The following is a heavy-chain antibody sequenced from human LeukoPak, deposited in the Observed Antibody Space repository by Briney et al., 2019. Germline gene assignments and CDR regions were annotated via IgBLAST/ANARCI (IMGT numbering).Heavy chain of an antibody. CDR2: INPNSGGT. CDR1: GYTFTGYY. V-gene: IGHV1-2*02. Sequence: ASVKVSCKASGYTFTGYYMHWVRQAPGQGLEWMGWINPNSGGTNYAQKFQGRVTMTRDTSISTAYMELSRLRSDDTAVYYCARRSSSGWSDNWFDPWGQGTLVTVSS. J-gene: IGHJ5*02. D-gene: IGHD6-19*01. CDR3: ARRSSSGWSDNWFDP.